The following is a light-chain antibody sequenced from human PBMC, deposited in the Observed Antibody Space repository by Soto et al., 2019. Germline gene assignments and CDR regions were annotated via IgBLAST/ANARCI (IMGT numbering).Light chain of an antibody. Sequence: QSVLTQPASVSGSPGQAITTSCSGSSSDVGAHNFVSWYQHHPGKAPKLMIYEVSNRPSGVSNRFSGSKSGNTASLTISGLQAEDEADYYCNSYTSSNTYVFGSGTKLTVL. V-gene: IGLV2-14*01. CDR3: NSYTSSNTYV. CDR2: EVS. J-gene: IGLJ1*01. CDR1: SSDVGAHNF.